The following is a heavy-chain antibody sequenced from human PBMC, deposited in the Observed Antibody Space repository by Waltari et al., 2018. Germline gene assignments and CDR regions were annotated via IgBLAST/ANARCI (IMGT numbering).Heavy chain of an antibody. J-gene: IGHJ6*03. V-gene: IGHV4-39*01. CDR2: IYYTGRT. CDR1: GGSISSSLYY. CDR3: ASPAGATGYYYMDV. Sequence: QLQLQESGPGLVKPSETLSLTCTVSGGSISSSLYYWGWIRQPPGKGLEWIGSIYYTGRTYYKPSLKSRVTISVDTSENQFSLKLSSVTAADTAVYYCASPAGATGYYYMDVWGKGTTVTVSS.